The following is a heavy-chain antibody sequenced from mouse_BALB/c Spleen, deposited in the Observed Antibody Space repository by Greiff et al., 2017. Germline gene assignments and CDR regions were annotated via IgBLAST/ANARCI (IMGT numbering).Heavy chain of an antibody. J-gene: IGHJ3*01. Sequence: EVKLVESGGGLVKPGGSLKLSCAASGFTFSSYAMSWVRQSPEKRLEWVAEISSGGSYTYYPDTVTGRFTISRDNAKNTLYLEMSSLRSEDTAMYYCARDYYGSRAYWGQGTLVTVSA. CDR3: ARDYYGSRAY. CDR1: GFTFSSYA. CDR2: ISSGGSYT. D-gene: IGHD1-1*01. V-gene: IGHV5-9-4*01.